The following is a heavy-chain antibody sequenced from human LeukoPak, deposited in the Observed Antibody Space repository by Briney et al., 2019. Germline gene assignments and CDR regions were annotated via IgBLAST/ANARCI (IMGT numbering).Heavy chain of an antibody. Sequence: PGGSLRLSCAASGFTFSSYNMTWVRQAPGKGLEWVSYISSSSSTIYYADSVKGRFTISRDNAKNSLYLQMNSLRAEDTAVYYCARDILTGSQSRFQHWGQGTLVTVSS. CDR3: ARDILTGSQSRFQH. J-gene: IGHJ1*01. CDR1: GFTFSSYN. CDR2: ISSSSSTI. D-gene: IGHD3-9*01. V-gene: IGHV3-48*04.